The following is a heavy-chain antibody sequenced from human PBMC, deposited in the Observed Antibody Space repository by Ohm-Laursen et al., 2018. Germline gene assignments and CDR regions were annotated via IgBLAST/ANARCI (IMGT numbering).Heavy chain of an antibody. CDR2: INEVSSHI. CDR1: GFTFSSFS. CDR3: ARVDSTMVRGVWFDP. D-gene: IGHD3-10*01. V-gene: IGHV3-21*04. Sequence: SLRLSCAASGFTFSSFSMNWVRQAPGKGLEWISYINEVSSHIYDADSVKGRITVARDNAKNSLYLQLNSLRAEDTAVYYCARVDSTMVRGVWFDPWGQGTLVTVSS. J-gene: IGHJ5*02.